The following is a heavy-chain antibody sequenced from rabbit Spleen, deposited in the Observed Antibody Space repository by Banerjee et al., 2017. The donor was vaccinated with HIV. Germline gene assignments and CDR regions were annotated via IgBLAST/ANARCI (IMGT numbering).Heavy chain of an antibody. J-gene: IGHJ4*01. CDR2: IDTNDGDT. V-gene: IGHV1S45*01. CDR1: GFSFSSNW. Sequence: LEESGGGLVKPGGTLTLTCTVSGFSFSSNWICWVRQAPGKGLEWIACIDTNDGDTDYANWPKGRFTISKTSSTTVTLQVTSLTAADTATYFCARYSDNTIYSLWGPGTLVTVS. CDR3: ARYSDNTIYSL. D-gene: IGHD2-1*01.